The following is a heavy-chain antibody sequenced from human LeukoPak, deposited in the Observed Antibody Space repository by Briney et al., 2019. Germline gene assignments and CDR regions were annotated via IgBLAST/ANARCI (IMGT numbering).Heavy chain of an antibody. CDR3: ARHSGWKFDY. J-gene: IGHJ4*02. D-gene: IGHD1-1*01. CDR1: GFTFSNYW. Sequence: GGSLRLSCAASGFTFSNYWMTWIRHGPGKGLEWVANIKQHGSDNYYVDSVKGRFTISRDNAKNSLLMQMNSLRAEDTAVYYCARHSGWKFDYWGQGTLVTVSS. V-gene: IGHV3-7*01. CDR2: IKQHGSDN.